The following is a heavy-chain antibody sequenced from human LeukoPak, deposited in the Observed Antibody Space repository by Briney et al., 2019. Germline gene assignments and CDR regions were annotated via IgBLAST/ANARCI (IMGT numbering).Heavy chain of an antibody. CDR3: AKALDTYGYMRFDF. CDR1: GFTFVSYA. D-gene: IGHD5-18*01. Sequence: GGSLRLSCAAPGFTFVSYAMTWVRQAPGKGLEWVSAINGGGDTTYYADSVKGRFTISGDKSKNTMHLQMNSLRAEDTALYYCAKALDTYGYMRFDFWGQGTLVTVSS. CDR2: INGGGDTT. J-gene: IGHJ4*02. V-gene: IGHV3-23*01.